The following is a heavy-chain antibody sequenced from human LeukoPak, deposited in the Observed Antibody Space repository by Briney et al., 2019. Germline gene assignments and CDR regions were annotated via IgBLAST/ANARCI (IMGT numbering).Heavy chain of an antibody. CDR2: IYHSGST. V-gene: IGHV4-30-2*01. J-gene: IGHJ4*02. CDR1: GGSISSGGYY. Sequence: PSQTLSLTCTVSGGSISSGGYYWSWIRQPPGKGLEWIGYIYHSGSTYYNPSLKSRVTISVDRSKNQFSLKLSSVAAADTAVYYCAREVSSGWYEDYWGQGTLVTVSS. D-gene: IGHD6-19*01. CDR3: AREVSSGWYEDY.